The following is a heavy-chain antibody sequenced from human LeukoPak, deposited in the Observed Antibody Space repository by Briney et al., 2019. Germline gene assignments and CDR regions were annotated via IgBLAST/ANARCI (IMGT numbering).Heavy chain of an antibody. CDR2: ISSSGTTI. Sequence: GGSLRLSCAASGFTSRDYYMTWVRQAPGKGLEWVSYISSSGTTIYYADSVKGRFTISRDNAENSLYLQMNSLRAEDTAVYYCARVAQLWFGNDYWGQGTLVTVSS. CDR1: GFTSRDYY. D-gene: IGHD5-18*01. J-gene: IGHJ4*02. CDR3: ARVAQLWFGNDY. V-gene: IGHV3-11*04.